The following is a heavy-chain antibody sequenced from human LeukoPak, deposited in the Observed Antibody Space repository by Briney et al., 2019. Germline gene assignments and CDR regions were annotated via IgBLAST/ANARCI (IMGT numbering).Heavy chain of an antibody. CDR2: ISGSGADT. V-gene: IGHV3-23*01. J-gene: IGHJ4*02. CDR3: AKEVNYYDSSGYRDY. CDR1: GFNLINHA. Sequence: GGSLRLSCTSSGFNLINHAMSWVRQAPGKGLEWVSGISGSGADTNYTDSVKGRFTISRDNPRNTLYLQMNSLRAEDTAIYYCAKEVNYYDSSGYRDYWGQGTLVTVSS. D-gene: IGHD3-22*01.